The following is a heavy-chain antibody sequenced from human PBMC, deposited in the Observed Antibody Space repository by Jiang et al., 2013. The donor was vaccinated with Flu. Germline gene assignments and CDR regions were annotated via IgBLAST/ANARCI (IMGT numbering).Heavy chain of an antibody. CDR2: IHHRGNT. Sequence: GSGLVKPSQTMSLTCIVSGGSISSGDLLLGIWIPRSPREGPGVELGTIHHRGNTYYSPSLKSRVTMFVDTSNNQFSLNLGSVTAADTAVYYCARSLRHDFGDY. CDR1: GGSISSGDLL. V-gene: IGHV4-30-4*01. D-gene: IGHD4-17*01. CDR3: ARSLRHDFGDY. J-gene: IGHJ4*01.